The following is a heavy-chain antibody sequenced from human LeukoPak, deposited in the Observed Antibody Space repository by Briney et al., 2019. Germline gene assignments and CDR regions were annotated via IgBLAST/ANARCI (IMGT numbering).Heavy chain of an antibody. V-gene: IGHV3-7*01. CDR1: GFTFTQYW. D-gene: IGHD5-12*01. J-gene: IGHJ4*02. CDR2: LHPDGSER. Sequence: PGGSLRLSCVASGFTFTQYWMTWVRQAPGKGLEWVARLHPDGSERNYVGSVEGRLTVFGDNAKSSLFLQMHSLRVEDTAVYYCARGGYSFDYLGQGTLVTVPS. CDR3: ARGGYSFDY.